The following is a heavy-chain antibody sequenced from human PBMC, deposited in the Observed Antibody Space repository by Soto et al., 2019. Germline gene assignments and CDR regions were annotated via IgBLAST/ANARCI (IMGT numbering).Heavy chain of an antibody. CDR3: ARDQYAVRSGILVVEPVGPGLLAL. Sequence: EVQLVESGGDLVQPGGSLRLSCAASGFSFNAFDMNWVRQAPGKGLEWVSHISSNGRTTNYADSVKGRFTISRDNVKRSLYMELTTLRVDDMAVYYCARDQYAVRSGILVVEPVGPGLLALWGQGNLVTVSS. V-gene: IGHV3-48*03. D-gene: IGHD2-15*01. CDR1: GFSFNAFD. CDR2: ISSNGRTT. J-gene: IGHJ4*02.